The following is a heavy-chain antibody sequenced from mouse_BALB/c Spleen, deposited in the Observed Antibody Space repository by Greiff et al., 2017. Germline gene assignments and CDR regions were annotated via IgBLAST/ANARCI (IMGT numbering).Heavy chain of an antibody. Sequence: DVQLQESGPGLVKPSQSLSLTCTVTGYSITSDYAWYWIRQFPGNKLEWMGYISYSGSTRYNPSLKSRISITRDTSKNQFFLQLNSVTTEDTATYYCATYYRYDAFDYWGQGTTLTVSS. D-gene: IGHD2-14*01. V-gene: IGHV3-2*02. CDR1: GYSITSDYA. CDR2: ISYSGST. J-gene: IGHJ2*01. CDR3: ATYYRYDAFDY.